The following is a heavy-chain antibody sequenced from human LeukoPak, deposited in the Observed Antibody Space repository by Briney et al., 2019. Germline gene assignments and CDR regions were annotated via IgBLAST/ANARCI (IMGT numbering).Heavy chain of an antibody. D-gene: IGHD3-22*01. CDR2: ITSSSTYI. V-gene: IGHV3-21*01. Sequence: GGSLRLSCVASGFTLSSYEMNWVRQAPGKGLEWVSSITSSSTYISYADSVKGRFTISRDNAKNSLYLQMNSLRAEDTAVYYCARPKNYDSSGYYNYWGQGTLVTVSS. J-gene: IGHJ4*02. CDR3: ARPKNYDSSGYYNY. CDR1: GFTLSSYE.